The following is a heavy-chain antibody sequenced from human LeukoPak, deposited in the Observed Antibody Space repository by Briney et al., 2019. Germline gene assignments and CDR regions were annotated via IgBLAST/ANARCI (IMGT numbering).Heavy chain of an antibody. J-gene: IGHJ4*02. CDR3: AREIGPRQLHLWGSAFDY. Sequence: ASVKVSCKASGYTFTNYYMHWVRQAPGQGLEWMGIINPSGGGTSYAQKFQGRLTMTRDKSTTTAYMELSSLRSEDTAMYYCAREIGPRQLHLWGSAFDYWGQGTLVTVSS. CDR1: GYTFTNYY. V-gene: IGHV1-46*01. CDR2: INPSGGGT. D-gene: IGHD5-18*01.